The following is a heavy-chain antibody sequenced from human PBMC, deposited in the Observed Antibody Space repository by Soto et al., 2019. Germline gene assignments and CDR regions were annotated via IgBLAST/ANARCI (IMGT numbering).Heavy chain of an antibody. CDR3: ATRYYDSSGYYSPFDY. CDR1: GYTLTELS. J-gene: IGHJ4*02. V-gene: IGHV1-24*01. Sequence: SVKVSCKVSGYTLTELSMHWVRRAPGKGLEWMGGFDPEDGETIYAQKFQGRVTMTEDTSTDTAYMELSSLRSEDTAVYYCATRYYDSSGYYSPFDYWGQGTLVTGSS. CDR2: FDPEDGET. D-gene: IGHD3-22*01.